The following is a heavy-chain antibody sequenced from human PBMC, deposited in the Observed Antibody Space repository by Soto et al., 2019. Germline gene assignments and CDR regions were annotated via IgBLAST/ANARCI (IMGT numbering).Heavy chain of an antibody. J-gene: IGHJ5*02. CDR3: ATSMRHTLDP. CDR2: IKQDGSDK. Sequence: EVQGVESGGGLVQPGGSLRLSCAASGFTFGIHWMTRVRQVPGKGLEWVANIKQDGSDKYYVDSVKGRFIISRDNDKDSLYLQMKRLRVEHTALYYCATSMRHTLDPWGQGTLVTVS. CDR1: GFTFGIHW. D-gene: IGHD2-21*01. V-gene: IGHV3-7*01.